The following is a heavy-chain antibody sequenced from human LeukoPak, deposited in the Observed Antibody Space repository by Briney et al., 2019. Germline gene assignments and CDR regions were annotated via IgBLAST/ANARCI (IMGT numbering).Heavy chain of an antibody. CDR1: GGSISSYY. J-gene: IGHJ6*02. V-gene: IGHV4-59*08. CDR3: ARVGSYYNYYYGMDV. Sequence: SETLSLTCTVSGGSISSYYWGWIRQPPGKGLEWIGNIYYNGSTNYSPSLKSRVTTSVDTSKNQFSLKLSSVTAADTAVYYCARVGSYYNYYYGMDVWGQGTTVTVSS. CDR2: IYYNGST. D-gene: IGHD2-15*01.